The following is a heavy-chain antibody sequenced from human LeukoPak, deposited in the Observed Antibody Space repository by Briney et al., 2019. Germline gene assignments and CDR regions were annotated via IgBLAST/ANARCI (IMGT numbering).Heavy chain of an antibody. CDR3: ARGGLDHAFDI. D-gene: IGHD3-16*01. V-gene: IGHV3-74*01. J-gene: IGHJ3*02. CDR2: VDNAGTKT. CDR1: GFTFSGFW. Sequence: GGSLRPSCAASGFTFSGFWMHWVRQAPGKGLVWVSRVDNAGTKTIYADSVQGRFTISRDNAKNSLYLQINSLRAEDTAIYYCARGGLDHAFDIWGQGTMVTVSS.